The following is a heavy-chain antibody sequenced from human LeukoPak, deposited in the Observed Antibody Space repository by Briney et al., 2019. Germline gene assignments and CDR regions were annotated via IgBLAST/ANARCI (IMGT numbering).Heavy chain of an antibody. CDR1: GRSFSGYY. J-gene: IGHJ4*02. CDR2: INHSGST. V-gene: IGHV4-34*01. Sequence: SETLCLTCAVYGRSFSGYYWSWIRRPPGKGLEWIGEINHSGSTNYNPSLKSRVSISGDTSKNQFSLKLRSVTAADTAVYYCARGSEDSSGYPRFDYWGQGTLVTVSS. CDR3: ARGSEDSSGYPRFDY. D-gene: IGHD3-22*01.